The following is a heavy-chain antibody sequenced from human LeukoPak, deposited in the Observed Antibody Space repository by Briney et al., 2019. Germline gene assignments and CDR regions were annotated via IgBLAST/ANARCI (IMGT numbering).Heavy chain of an antibody. CDR1: GGSISSYY. D-gene: IGHD3-9*01. CDR3: ARAGLYYDILTGYYLYYFDY. CDR2: IYTSGST. Sequence: SETLSLTCTVSGGSISSYYWSWIRQPAGKGLEWIGRIYTSGSTNYNPSLKSRVTMSVDTSKNQFSLKLSSVTAADTAVYYCARAGLYYDILTGYYLYYFDYWGQGTLVTVSS. J-gene: IGHJ4*02. V-gene: IGHV4-4*07.